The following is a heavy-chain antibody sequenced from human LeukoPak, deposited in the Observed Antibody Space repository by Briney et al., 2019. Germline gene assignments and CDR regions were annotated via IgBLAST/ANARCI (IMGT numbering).Heavy chain of an antibody. J-gene: IGHJ5*02. CDR3: ARQWFGESSWFDP. D-gene: IGHD3-10*01. Sequence: SVKVSCKASGGTFSSYAISWVRQAPGQGLEWMGGIIPIFGTANYAQKFQGRVTITTDESTSTAYMELSSLRSGDTAVYYCARQWFGESSWFDPWGQGTLVTVSS. CDR2: IIPIFGTA. CDR1: GGTFSSYA. V-gene: IGHV1-69*05.